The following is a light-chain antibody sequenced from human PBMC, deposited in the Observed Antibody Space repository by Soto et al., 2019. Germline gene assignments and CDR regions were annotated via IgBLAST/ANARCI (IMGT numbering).Light chain of an antibody. J-gene: IGLJ1*01. Sequence: QSVLTQPGSVSGSPGQSVTISCTGTSSDVGGYNYVSWYQQHPGKAPKLMIYDVSKRPSGVPDRFSGYKSGNTASLTISGLQAEDEADYYCCSYAGSYVFGTGTKLTVL. CDR2: DVS. CDR1: SSDVGGYNY. CDR3: CSYAGSYV. V-gene: IGLV2-11*01.